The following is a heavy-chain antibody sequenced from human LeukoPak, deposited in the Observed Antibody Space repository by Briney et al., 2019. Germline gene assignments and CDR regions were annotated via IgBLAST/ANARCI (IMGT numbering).Heavy chain of an antibody. CDR3: ARVQDAVFYDYMDV. J-gene: IGHJ6*03. V-gene: IGHV3-74*01. Sequence: GGSLRLSCAASGFTFSNYAIHWVRQAPGKGLVWVARTDSGLRSTDYADSVKGRFTISRDNAKNTVYLEMNSLRVDDTAVYYCARVQDAVFYDYMDVWGKGTTVIVSS. D-gene: IGHD3-16*01. CDR1: GFTFSNYA. CDR2: TDSGLRST.